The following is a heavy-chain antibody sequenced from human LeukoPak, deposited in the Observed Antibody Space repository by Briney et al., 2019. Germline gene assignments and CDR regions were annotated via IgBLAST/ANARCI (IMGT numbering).Heavy chain of an antibody. CDR2: INSDGSST. CDR3: ARGQFRLSDYDSSGFDY. J-gene: IGHJ4*02. D-gene: IGHD3-22*01. V-gene: IGHV3-74*01. CDR1: GFTFSSYW. Sequence: PGGSLRLSCAASGFTFSSYWMHWVRQAPGKGLVWVSRINSDGSSTSYADSVKGRFTISRDNSKNTLYLQIISLRAEDTAVYYCARGQFRLSDYDSSGFDYWGQGTLVTVSS.